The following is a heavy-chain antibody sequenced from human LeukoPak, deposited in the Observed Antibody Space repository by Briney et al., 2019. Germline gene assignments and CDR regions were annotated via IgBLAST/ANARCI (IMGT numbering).Heavy chain of an antibody. J-gene: IGHJ2*01. Sequence: SGGSLRLSCAASGFTFSNYVMIWVRQAPGKGLEWIGEINHSGSTNYNPSLKSRVTISVDKSKNQFSLKLSSVTAADTAVYYCARTWSLEWSIYWYFDLWGRGTLVTVSS. CDR3: ARTWSLEWSIYWYFDL. CDR2: INHSGST. V-gene: IGHV4-4*02. D-gene: IGHD3-3*01. CDR1: GFTFSNYV.